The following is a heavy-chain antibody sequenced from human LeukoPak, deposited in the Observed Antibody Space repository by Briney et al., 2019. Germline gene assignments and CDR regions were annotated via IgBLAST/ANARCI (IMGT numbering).Heavy chain of an antibody. J-gene: IGHJ4*02. D-gene: IGHD6-13*01. CDR2: ISAYNGNT. V-gene: IGHV1-18*04. CDR3: ARDGGIAAAGTFDY. Sequence: ASVKVSCKASGYTFTGYYIHWVRQAPGQGLEWMGWISAYNGNTNYAQKLQGRVTMTTDTSTSTAYMELRSLRSDDTAVYYCARDGGIAAAGTFDYWGQGTLVTVSS. CDR1: GYTFTGYY.